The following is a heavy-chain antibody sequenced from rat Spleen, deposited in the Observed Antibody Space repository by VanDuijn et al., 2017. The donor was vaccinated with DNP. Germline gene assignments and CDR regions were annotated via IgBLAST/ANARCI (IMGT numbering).Heavy chain of an antibody. V-gene: IGHV5S10*01. Sequence: EVQLVKSGGGLVQPGRSLKLSCTASGFTFSDYNMAWVRQAPKKGLEWVATIIYDGGRTYYRNSVKGRFTISRDNAKSTLFLQMDSLRSEDTATYHRATQAPIYNNEQFHFDYWGQGVMVTVSS. CDR2: IIYDGGRT. D-gene: IGHD1-10*01. J-gene: IGHJ2*01. CDR1: GFTFSDYN. CDR3: ATQAPIYNNEQFHFDY.